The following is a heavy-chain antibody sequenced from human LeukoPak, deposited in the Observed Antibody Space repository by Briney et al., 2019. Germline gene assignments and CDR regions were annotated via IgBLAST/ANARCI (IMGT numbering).Heavy chain of an antibody. CDR3: TTYRYNYGSTGYSYFDF. D-gene: IGHD5-18*01. CDR2: IISKPSCSTT. Sequence: GGSLTLSCAASGLTFANAWMSWVRQAPGKGLEWVARIISKPSCSTTHYSPPVQCRFTISTHDSKTTLYLQMNSLKTEDTAVYYCTTYRYNYGSTGYSYFDFWGQGTLVTVSS. CDR1: GLTFANAW. V-gene: IGHV3-15*01. J-gene: IGHJ4*02.